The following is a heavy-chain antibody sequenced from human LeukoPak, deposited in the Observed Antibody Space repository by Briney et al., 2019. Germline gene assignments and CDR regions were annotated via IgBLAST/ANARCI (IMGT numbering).Heavy chain of an antibody. D-gene: IGHD1-14*01. CDR3: AKDRPGGFGS. J-gene: IGHJ4*02. V-gene: IGHV3-23*01. CDR2: VSGNGDST. Sequence: EGCLRLSCAASGFTFSSYSMNWVRQAPGKGLEWVSFVSGNGDSTYYADSVKGRFTISRDNSKNTLYLHMNSLRAEDTAVYHCAKDRPGGFGSWGQGTLVTVSS. CDR1: GFTFSSYS.